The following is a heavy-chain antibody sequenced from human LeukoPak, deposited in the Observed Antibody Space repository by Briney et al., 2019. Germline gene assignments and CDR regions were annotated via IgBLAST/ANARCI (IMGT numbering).Heavy chain of an antibody. V-gene: IGHV3-30*18. CDR1: GFTFSSYG. CDR2: ISYDGSNK. J-gene: IGHJ4*02. CDR3: AKDHGGSYWAYYFDY. Sequence: PWGSLRLSCAASGFTFSSYGMHWVRQAPGKGLEWVAVISYDGSNKYYADSVKGRFTISRDNSKNTLYLQMNSLRAEDTAVYYCAKDHGGSYWAYYFDYWGQGTLVTVSS. D-gene: IGHD1-26*01.